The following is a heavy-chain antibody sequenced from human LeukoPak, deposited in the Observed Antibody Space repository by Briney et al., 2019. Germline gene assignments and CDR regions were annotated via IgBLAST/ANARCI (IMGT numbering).Heavy chain of an antibody. V-gene: IGHV4-59*12. J-gene: IGHJ6*02. D-gene: IGHD3-16*01. Sequence: SETLSLTCTASGGSISSYYWSWIRQPPGKGLEWIGYIYYSGSTNYNPSLESRVTISVDTSKNQFSLKLSSVTAADTAVYYCARDWGSAYGGLDYYYGMDVWGQGTTVTVSS. CDR3: ARDWGSAYGGLDYYYGMDV. CDR2: IYYSGST. CDR1: GGSISSYY.